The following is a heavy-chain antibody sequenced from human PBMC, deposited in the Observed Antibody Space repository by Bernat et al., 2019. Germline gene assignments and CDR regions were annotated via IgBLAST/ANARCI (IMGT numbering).Heavy chain of an antibody. Sequence: QVQLVESGGGVVQPGRSLRLSCAASGFTLSNYGMHWVRQAPGKGLEWVAVIWYDGSNKYYADSVKGRFTISRDNSKNTLYLQMNSLRAEDTAVYYCARGVARGVFALGYWGQGTLVTVSS. CDR1: GFTLSNYG. V-gene: IGHV3-33*08. D-gene: IGHD2-21*01. CDR3: ARGVARGVFALGY. J-gene: IGHJ4*02. CDR2: IWYDGSNK.